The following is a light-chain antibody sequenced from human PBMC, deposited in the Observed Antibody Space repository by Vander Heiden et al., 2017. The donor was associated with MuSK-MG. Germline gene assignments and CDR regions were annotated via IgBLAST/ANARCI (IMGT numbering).Light chain of an antibody. CDR3: QQYHLYPPT. J-gene: IGKJ4*01. V-gene: IGKV1-16*01. CDR2: GIS. Sequence: DIQMTQSPSSLSASVGDRVTITCRASQGVNIYLAWFQQKPGEAPKSLIYGISSLQSGVPSRFRGSGSGTDFTLTIDSLQPEDFATYYCQQYHLYPPTFGGGTKVEIK. CDR1: QGVNIY.